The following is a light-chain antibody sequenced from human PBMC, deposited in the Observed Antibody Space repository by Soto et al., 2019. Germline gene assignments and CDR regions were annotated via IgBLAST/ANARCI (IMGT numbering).Light chain of an antibody. J-gene: IGKJ1*01. V-gene: IGKV1-39*01. CDR3: QQGYITPWT. CDR1: QSISKY. CDR2: AAS. Sequence: DMQMTQSPSSLSAAVGDRVTITCRASQSISKYLNWYQHAPGKAPKLLIHAASSLQSGVPSRFSGSGSGTDFTLTITSLQPEDSATYFCQQGYITPWTFGQGTKVEIK.